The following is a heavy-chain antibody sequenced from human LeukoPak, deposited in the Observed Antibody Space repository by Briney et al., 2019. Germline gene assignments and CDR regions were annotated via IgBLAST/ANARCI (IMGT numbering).Heavy chain of an antibody. CDR1: GFTFSSYD. CDR3: ARVPLYTNGWFYYFDF. J-gene: IGHJ4*02. Sequence: GGSLRLSCAASGFTFSSYDMHWVRHATGKGLEWVSGIGTAGDTYYPGSVKGRFTISRENAKNSLYLQVNNVRAEDTAVYYCARVPLYTNGWFYYFDFWGQGTLVTVSS. D-gene: IGHD6-19*01. V-gene: IGHV3-13*01. CDR2: IGTAGDT.